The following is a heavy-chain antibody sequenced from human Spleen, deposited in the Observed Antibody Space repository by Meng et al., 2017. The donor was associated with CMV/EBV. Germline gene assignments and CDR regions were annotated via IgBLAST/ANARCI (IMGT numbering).Heavy chain of an antibody. CDR2: ISAYNGNT. J-gene: IGHJ5*02. V-gene: IGHV1-18*01. Sequence: KASGYTFTSYGISWVRQVPGQGLEWMGWISAYNGNTSYAQKLQGRVTMTTDTSTSTAYMELRSLRSDNKAVYYCARGPGAPQTRFDPWGQGTLVTVSS. D-gene: IGHD1-14*01. CDR1: GYTFTSYG. CDR3: ARGPGAPQTRFDP.